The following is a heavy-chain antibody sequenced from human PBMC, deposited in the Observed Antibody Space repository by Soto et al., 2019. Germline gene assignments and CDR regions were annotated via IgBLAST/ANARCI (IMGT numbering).Heavy chain of an antibody. V-gene: IGHV2-5*02. CDR1: GFSLSTSGVG. CDR3: AHGHYCVSSGLGWYFDL. J-gene: IGHJ2*01. D-gene: IGHD3-22*01. Sequence: QITLKESGPTLVKPTQTLTLTCTFSGFSLSTSGVGVGWIRQPPGKALEWLALIYWDDDKRYSPSLKSRLTNTKDNSKNQMVLTMTNMDPVDTDTYYCAHGHYCVSSGLGWYFDLWGRGTLVTVSS. CDR2: IYWDDDK.